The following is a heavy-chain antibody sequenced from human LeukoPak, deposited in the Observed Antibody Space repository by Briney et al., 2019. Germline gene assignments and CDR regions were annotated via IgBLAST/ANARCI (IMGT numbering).Heavy chain of an antibody. D-gene: IGHD3-10*01. CDR1: GFTFSSYA. J-gene: IGHJ4*01. CDR2: ISGSGGST. V-gene: IGHV3-23*01. Sequence: GGSLRLSCAASGFTFSSYAMSWVRQAPGKGLEWVSAISGSGGSTYYADSVKGRFTISRDNSKNTLYLQMNSLRAEDTAVYYCAKDSYGSGSYPSLFNYWGHGTLVTVSS. CDR3: AKDSYGSGSYPSLFNY.